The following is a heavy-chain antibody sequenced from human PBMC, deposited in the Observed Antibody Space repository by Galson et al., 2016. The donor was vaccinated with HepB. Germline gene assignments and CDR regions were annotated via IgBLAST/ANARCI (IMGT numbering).Heavy chain of an antibody. CDR3: AGEIREGGYNC. CDR1: GGTFNNYG. CDR2: TIPILGIT. J-gene: IGHJ4*02. V-gene: IGHV1-69*10. D-gene: IGHD3-10*01. Sequence: SVKVSCKASGGTFNNYGVSWVRQAPGQGLEWIGGTIPILGITKFARTFKGRVTTTVDESATSAYMELRSLRYDDTAVYYCAGEIREGGYNCWGQGTLVTVSS.